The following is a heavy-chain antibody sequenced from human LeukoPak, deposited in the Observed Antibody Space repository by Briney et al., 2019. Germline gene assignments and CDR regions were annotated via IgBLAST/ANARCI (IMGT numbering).Heavy chain of an antibody. D-gene: IGHD5-18*01. Sequence: SVKVSCTASGGTFSIYAISWVRQAPGQGLEWMGGIIPIFGTANYAQKFQGRVTITADESTSTAYMELSSLRSEDTAVYYCARDGGYSYGHSSLYFDYWGQGTLVTVSS. J-gene: IGHJ4*02. V-gene: IGHV1-69*13. CDR3: ARDGGYSYGHSSLYFDY. CDR1: GGTFSIYA. CDR2: IIPIFGTA.